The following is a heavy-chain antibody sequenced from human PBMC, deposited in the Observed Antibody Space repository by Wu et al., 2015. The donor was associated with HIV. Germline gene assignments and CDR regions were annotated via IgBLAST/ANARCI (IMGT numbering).Heavy chain of an antibody. CDR1: GYSISSGYY. CDR3: AREAWNSLGWLGFDI. D-gene: IGHD1-7*01. Sequence: QVQLQESGPGLVKPSETLSLTCTVSGYSISSGYYWGWIRQPPGKGLEWIGYIFSNGNTKYSPSLQSRVTISLDTSNNRFSLKLTSVTAADTGMYYCAREAWNSLGWLGFDIWGQGTMVTVSS. CDR2: IFSNGNT. J-gene: IGHJ3*02. V-gene: IGHV4-38-2*02.